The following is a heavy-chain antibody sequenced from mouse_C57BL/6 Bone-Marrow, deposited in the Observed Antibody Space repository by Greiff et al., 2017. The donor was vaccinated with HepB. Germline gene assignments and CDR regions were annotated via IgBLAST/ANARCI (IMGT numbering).Heavy chain of an antibody. Sequence: VQVVESGAELARPGASVKLSCKASGYTFTSYGISWVKQRTGQGLEWIGEIYPRSGNTYYNEKFKGKATLTADKSSSTAYMELRSLTSEDSAVYFCARWGIGVDYWGQGTTLTVSS. D-gene: IGHD2-14*01. CDR2: IYPRSGNT. CDR1: GYTFTSYG. CDR3: ARWGIGVDY. V-gene: IGHV1-81*01. J-gene: IGHJ2*01.